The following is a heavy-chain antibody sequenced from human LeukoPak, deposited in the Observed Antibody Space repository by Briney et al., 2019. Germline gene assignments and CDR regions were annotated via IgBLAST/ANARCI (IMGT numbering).Heavy chain of an antibody. CDR2: FSAYNGNT. D-gene: IGHD6-19*01. V-gene: IGHV1-18*01. CDR1: GYTFTSYG. J-gene: IGHJ5*02. CDR3: ARVDSVAAKGGWFDP. Sequence: ASVKVSCKASGYTFTSYGISWVRQAPGQGREWWRWFSAYNGNTNYAQKLQGRVTMTTDTSTSTAYMELRSLRSDDTAVYYCARVDSVAAKGGWFDPWGQGTLVTVSS.